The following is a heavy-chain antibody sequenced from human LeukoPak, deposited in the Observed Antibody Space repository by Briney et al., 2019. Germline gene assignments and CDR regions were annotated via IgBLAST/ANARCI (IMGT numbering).Heavy chain of an antibody. D-gene: IGHD1-1*01. CDR3: ARDRDWNLDY. CDR1: GYTFTTYG. Sequence: ASVKVSCKASGYTFTTYGITWVRQAPGQGLEWMGWISNYNGNTKYAQKFQDRVTMTTHTSTSTVYMELRSLRSDDTAVYYRARDRDWNLDYWGQGTLVTVSS. V-gene: IGHV1-18*01. CDR2: ISNYNGNT. J-gene: IGHJ4*02.